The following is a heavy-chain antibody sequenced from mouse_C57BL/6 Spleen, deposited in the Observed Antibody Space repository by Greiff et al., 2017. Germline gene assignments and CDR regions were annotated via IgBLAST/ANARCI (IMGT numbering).Heavy chain of an antibody. D-gene: IGHD1-1*01. J-gene: IGHJ2*01. V-gene: IGHV1-69*01. Sequence: QVQLQQPGAELVMPGASVKLSCKASGYTFTSYWMHWVKQRPGQGLEWIGEIDPSDSYTNYNQKFKGKSTLTVDKSSSTAYMQLSSLTSEDSAVYYCARFHYYGSSYGYWGQGTTLTVSS. CDR3: ARFHYYGSSYGY. CDR2: IDPSDSYT. CDR1: GYTFTSYW.